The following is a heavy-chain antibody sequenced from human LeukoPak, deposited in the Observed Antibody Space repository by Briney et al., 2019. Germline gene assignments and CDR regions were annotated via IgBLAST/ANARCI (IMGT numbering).Heavy chain of an antibody. CDR2: ISYDGSNK. Sequence: GGSLRLSCAASGFTFSSYGMHWVRQAPGKGLEWVAVISYDGSNKYYADSVKGRFTISRDNSKNTLYLQMNSLRAEDTAVYYCAKDSSGWYGPNWFDPWGQGTLVTVSP. V-gene: IGHV3-30*18. CDR3: AKDSSGWYGPNWFDP. J-gene: IGHJ5*02. D-gene: IGHD6-19*01. CDR1: GFTFSSYG.